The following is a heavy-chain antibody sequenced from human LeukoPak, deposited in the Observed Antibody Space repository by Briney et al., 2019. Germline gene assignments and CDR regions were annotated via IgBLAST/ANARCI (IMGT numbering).Heavy chain of an antibody. CDR3: AKDMGLVGYDGDFDY. Sequence: GGSLRLSCAASGFTFSSYTMNWVRQAPGKGLEWVSSISGSSDYIFYADSVKGRFTISRDNVKNSLYLQMNSLRAEDTALYYCAKDMGLVGYDGDFDYWGQGTLVTVSS. CDR1: GFTFSSYT. CDR2: ISGSSDYI. D-gene: IGHD5-12*01. V-gene: IGHV3-21*04. J-gene: IGHJ4*02.